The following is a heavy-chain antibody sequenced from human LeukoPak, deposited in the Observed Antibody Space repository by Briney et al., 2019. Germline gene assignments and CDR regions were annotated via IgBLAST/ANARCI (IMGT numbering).Heavy chain of an antibody. CDR2: ISSSSSYI. D-gene: IGHD2-2*01. J-gene: IGHJ3*02. V-gene: IGHV3-21*01. CDR1: GFTFSSYS. CDR3: ASRPGEYQLYFDAFDI. Sequence: GGSLRLSCAASGFTFSSYSMNWVSQAPGKGLEWVSSISSSSSYIYYADSVKGRFTISRDNAKNSLYLQMNSLRAEDTAVYYCASRPGEYQLYFDAFDIWGQGTMVTVSS.